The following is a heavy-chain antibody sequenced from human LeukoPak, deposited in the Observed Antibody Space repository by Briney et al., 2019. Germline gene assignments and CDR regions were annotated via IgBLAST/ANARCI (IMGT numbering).Heavy chain of an antibody. V-gene: IGHV5-51*01. CDR1: GYTFTSYW. CDR3: ARQGAAAGTGGTSFDP. Sequence: GESLKISCKGSGYTFTSYWIGWVRQMPGKGLEWMGIIYPGDSDTRYSPSFQDQVTISADKSISTAYLQWSSLKASDTAMYYCARQGAAAGTGGTSFDPWGQGTLVTVSS. J-gene: IGHJ5*02. CDR2: IYPGDSDT. D-gene: IGHD6-13*01.